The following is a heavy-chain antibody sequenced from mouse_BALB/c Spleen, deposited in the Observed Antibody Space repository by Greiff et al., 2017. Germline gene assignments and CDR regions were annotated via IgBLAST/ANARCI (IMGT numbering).Heavy chain of an antibody. V-gene: IGHV5-4*02. CDR1: GFTFSDYY. CDR3: ARGPTSAMDY. CDR2: ISDGGSYT. J-gene: IGHJ4*01. Sequence: EVQGVESGGGLVKPGGSLKLSCAASGFTFSDYYMYWVRQTPEKRLEWVATISDGGSYTYYPDSVKGRFTISRDNAKNNLYLQMSSLKSEDTAMYYCARGPTSAMDYWGQGTSVTVSS.